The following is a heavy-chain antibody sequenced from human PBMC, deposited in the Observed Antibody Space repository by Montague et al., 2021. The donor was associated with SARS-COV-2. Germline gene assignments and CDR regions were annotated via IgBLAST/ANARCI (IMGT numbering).Heavy chain of an antibody. CDR3: AKGGVVVVAATDLDY. J-gene: IGHJ4*02. Sequence: SLRLSCAASGFTFSTFAMSWVRQAPGKGLEWVSAISLSGGSTYYADSVKGRFTISRDNSKNTLFLQMNSLRAEDTAVYYCAKGGVVVVAATDLDYWGQGTLVPV. V-gene: IGHV3-23*01. CDR1: GFTFSTFA. D-gene: IGHD2-15*01. CDR2: ISLSGGST.